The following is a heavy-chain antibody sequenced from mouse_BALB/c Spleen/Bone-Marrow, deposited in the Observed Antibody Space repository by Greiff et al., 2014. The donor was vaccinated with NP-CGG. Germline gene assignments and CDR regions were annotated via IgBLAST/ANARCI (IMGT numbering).Heavy chain of an antibody. J-gene: IGHJ2*01. V-gene: IGHV14-3*02. Sequence: EVQLQQSGAELVKPGASVKLSCTGSGFNIKDTFMDWVKQRPEQGLEWIGRIDPANGNTKYDPKFQGKATITADTSSNTAYLQLTSLTSEDTAVYYCTRGEDYWGQGTTLAVSS. CDR2: IDPANGNT. CDR1: GFNIKDTF. CDR3: TRGEDY.